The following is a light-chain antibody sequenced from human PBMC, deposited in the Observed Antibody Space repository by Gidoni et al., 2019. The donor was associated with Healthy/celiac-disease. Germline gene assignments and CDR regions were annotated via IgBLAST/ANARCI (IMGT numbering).Light chain of an antibody. CDR3: QQRSNWPS. CDR2: DAS. V-gene: IGKV3-11*01. Sequence: IVLTQSPATLSLPPGERATLSCRASQSVSSYLAWYQQKPGQAPRLLIYDASNRATGIPARCSGSGSGTDFTLTISSLEPEDFAVYYCQQRSNWPSFGGGTKVEI. J-gene: IGKJ4*01. CDR1: QSVSSY.